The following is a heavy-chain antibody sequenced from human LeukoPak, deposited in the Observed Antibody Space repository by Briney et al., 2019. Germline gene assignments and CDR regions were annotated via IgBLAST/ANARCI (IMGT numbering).Heavy chain of an antibody. V-gene: IGHV4-31*03. CDR1: GGSISSGGYY. CDR2: IYYSGRP. D-gene: IGHD4-11*01. J-gene: IGHJ6*03. CDR3: ARGRMTTVTLYYYYYYYMDV. Sequence: SETLSLTCTVSGGSISSGGYYWSWLRQHPGKGLERIGYIYYSGRPYYTQSLKSRVIISVDTSKNQFSLKLSSVTAADTAVYYCARGRMTTVTLYYYYYYYMDVWGKGTTVTVSS.